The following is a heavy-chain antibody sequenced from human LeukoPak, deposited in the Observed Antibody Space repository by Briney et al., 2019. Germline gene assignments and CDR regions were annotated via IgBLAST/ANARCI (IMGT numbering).Heavy chain of an antibody. CDR1: GGSFSGYY. Sequence: SETLSLTCAVYGGSFSGYYWSWIRQPPGKGLEWIGYIYYSGSTYYNPSLKSRVTISVDTSKNQFSLKLSSVTAADTAVYYCARQTIVVVPAAADYWGQGTLVTVSS. J-gene: IGHJ4*02. V-gene: IGHV4-30-4*08. CDR2: IYYSGST. CDR3: ARQTIVVVPAAADY. D-gene: IGHD2-2*01.